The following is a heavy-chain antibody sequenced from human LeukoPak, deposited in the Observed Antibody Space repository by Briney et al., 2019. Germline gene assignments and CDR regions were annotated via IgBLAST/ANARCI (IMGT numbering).Heavy chain of an antibody. J-gene: IGHJ4*02. CDR3: AGGHQDCTNGVCFLTYYFDY. Sequence: ASVKVSCKASGYTFTGYYMHWVRQAPGQGLEWMGWINPNSGGTNYAQKFQGRVTMTRDTSISTAYMELSRLRSDDTAVYYCAGGHQDCTNGVCFLTYYFDYWGQGTLVTVSS. CDR2: INPNSGGT. D-gene: IGHD2-8*01. CDR1: GYTFTGYY. V-gene: IGHV1-2*02.